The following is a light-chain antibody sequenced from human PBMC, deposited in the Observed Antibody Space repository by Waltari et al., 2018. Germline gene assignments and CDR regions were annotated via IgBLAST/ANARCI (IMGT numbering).Light chain of an antibody. J-gene: IGKJ1*01. CDR3: QQYGASPRS. CDR1: QTVNNNY. CDR2: IAS. Sequence: ETVLTQSPATLSLSPGARATLSCRASQTVNNNYLAWYQKKPGQARRLLIVIASSRAAGIPERCASSGAATDFPLTISRLEAEDFAVYYCQQYGASPRSFGRGTKVEIK. V-gene: IGKV3-20*01.